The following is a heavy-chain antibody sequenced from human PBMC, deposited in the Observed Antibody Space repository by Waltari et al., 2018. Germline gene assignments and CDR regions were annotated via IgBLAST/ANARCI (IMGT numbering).Heavy chain of an antibody. V-gene: IGHV1-8*02. D-gene: IGHD1-1*01. CDR1: GYTFRNYD. Sequence: QVQLVQSGAEVKKPGASVKVSCKASGYTFRNYDITWVRQAPGQGLEGRGWVNPNSGNSNSGQRFRGRVAMTTDASVNTAHMELSSLTSEDTAVYYCARAIRNELLSDFWGQGTLVAVSS. J-gene: IGHJ4*02. CDR2: VNPNSGNS. CDR3: ARAIRNELLSDF.